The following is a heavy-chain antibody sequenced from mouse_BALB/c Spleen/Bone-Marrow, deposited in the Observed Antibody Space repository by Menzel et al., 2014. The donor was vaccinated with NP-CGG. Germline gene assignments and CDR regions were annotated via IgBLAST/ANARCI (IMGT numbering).Heavy chain of an antibody. V-gene: IGHV3-6*02. D-gene: IGHD2-13*01. J-gene: IGHJ4*01. Sequence: VQLQQSGPELVKPSQSLSLTCYVTGYSITSGYYWNWIRQFPGNKLEWMGYISYDGSNNYNPSLKNRISITRDTSKNHFFLKLNSVKTDDTDTYDSARYGDSNAMDYWGQGTSVTVSA. CDR3: ARYGDSNAMDY. CDR1: GYSITSGYY. CDR2: ISYDGSN.